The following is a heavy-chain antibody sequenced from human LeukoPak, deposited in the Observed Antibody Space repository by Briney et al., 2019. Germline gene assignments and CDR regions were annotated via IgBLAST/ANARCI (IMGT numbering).Heavy chain of an antibody. CDR3: ARDRTPYYDFWSGGSYFDY. D-gene: IGHD3-3*01. Sequence: ASVKVSCKASGYTFTGYYMHWVRQAPGQGLEWMGWINPNRGGTNYAQKFQGRVTMTRDTSISTAYMELSRLRSDDTAVYYCARDRTPYYDFWSGGSYFDYWGQGTLVTVSS. CDR2: INPNRGGT. V-gene: IGHV1-2*02. J-gene: IGHJ4*02. CDR1: GYTFTGYY.